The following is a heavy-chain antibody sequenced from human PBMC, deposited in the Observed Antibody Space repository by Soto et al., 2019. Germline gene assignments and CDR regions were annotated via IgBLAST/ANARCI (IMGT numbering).Heavy chain of an antibody. Sequence: QVPLVESGGGVVQPGRSLRLSCAASGFTFSSYGMHWVRQAPGKGLEWVAVISYDGSNKYYADSVKGRFTISRDNSKNTLYLQMNSLRAEDTAVYYCAKDDSPYSSSSGGCDYWGQGTLVTVSS. CDR1: GFTFSSYG. CDR2: ISYDGSNK. V-gene: IGHV3-30*18. J-gene: IGHJ4*02. D-gene: IGHD6-6*01. CDR3: AKDDSPYSSSSGGCDY.